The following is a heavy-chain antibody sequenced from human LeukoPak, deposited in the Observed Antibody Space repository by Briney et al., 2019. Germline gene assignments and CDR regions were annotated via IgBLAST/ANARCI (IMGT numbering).Heavy chain of an antibody. Sequence: ASVKVSCKASGYTFTSYDINWVRQATGQGLEWMGWMNPNSGNTGYAQKFQGRVTMTRNTSISTAYMEQSSLRSEDTAVYYCARGWVAVAGTGCAFDIWGQGTMVTVSS. CDR3: ARGWVAVAGTGCAFDI. D-gene: IGHD6-19*01. CDR1: GYTFTSYD. CDR2: MNPNSGNT. V-gene: IGHV1-8*01. J-gene: IGHJ3*02.